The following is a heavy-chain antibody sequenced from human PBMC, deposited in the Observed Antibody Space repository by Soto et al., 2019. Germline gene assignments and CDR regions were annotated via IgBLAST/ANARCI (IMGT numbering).Heavy chain of an antibody. J-gene: IGHJ4*02. CDR3: ARLRVDSGGYHFDI. D-gene: IGHD2-21*01. V-gene: IGHV4-38-2*01. CDR1: GFSISSGYF. CDR2: IYHSGTT. Sequence: SETLSLTCAVSGFSISSGYFWGWIRQPPGKGPEWLGSIYHSGTTYYNPSVKGRVTISKDTSKNQVVLTMTDMDPADTATYYCARLRVDSGGYHFDIWGQGTLVTVSS.